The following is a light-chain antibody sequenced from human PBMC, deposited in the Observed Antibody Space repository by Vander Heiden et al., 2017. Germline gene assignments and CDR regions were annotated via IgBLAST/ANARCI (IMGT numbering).Light chain of an antibody. CDR2: KAS. CDR1: QSISSW. V-gene: IGKV1-5*03. CDR3: QQYNSYPWT. J-gene: IGKJ1*01. Sequence: DIQTTHSPSTLSASAGDRVPITCRASQSISSWLAWYQQKPGKAPKLLIYKASSLESGVPSRFSGSGSGAEFTITISSLQPDDLATYYCQQYNSYPWTFGQGTKVEIK.